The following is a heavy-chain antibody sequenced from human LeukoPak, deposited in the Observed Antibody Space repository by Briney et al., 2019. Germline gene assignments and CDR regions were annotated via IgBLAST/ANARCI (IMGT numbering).Heavy chain of an antibody. Sequence: GGSLRLSCAASGFTFSNAWMSWVRQAPGKGLEWVGRIKGKSDGGTTDYAAPVKGRFTISRDDSKNTLYLQMNSLKTEDTAVYYCTGSSWGSYDYWGQGTLVTVSS. CDR1: GFTFSNAW. CDR3: TGSSWGSYDY. V-gene: IGHV3-15*01. CDR2: IKGKSDGGTT. D-gene: IGHD3-16*01. J-gene: IGHJ4*02.